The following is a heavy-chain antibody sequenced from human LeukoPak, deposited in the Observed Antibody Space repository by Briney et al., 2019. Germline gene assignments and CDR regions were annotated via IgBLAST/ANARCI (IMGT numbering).Heavy chain of an antibody. J-gene: IGHJ4*02. V-gene: IGHV1-46*01. D-gene: IGHD2-2*01. Sequence: ASVKVSCKASGYTFTSYYMHWVRQAPGQGLEWMGIINPSGGSTSYAQKFQGRVTMTRDTSTSTVYMELSSLRSEDTAVYYCASEDIVEVPAARALDYWGQGTLVTVSS. CDR1: GYTFTSYY. CDR2: INPSGGST. CDR3: ASEDIVEVPAARALDY.